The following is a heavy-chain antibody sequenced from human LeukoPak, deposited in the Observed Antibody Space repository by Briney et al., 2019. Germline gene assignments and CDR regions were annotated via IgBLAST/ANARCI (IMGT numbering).Heavy chain of an antibody. D-gene: IGHD3-22*01. J-gene: IGHJ3*02. CDR1: GYTFTSYG. V-gene: IGHV1-18*01. CDR2: ISAYNGNT. Sequence: ASVKVSCKASGYTFTSYGISWVRQAPGQGLEWMGWISAYNGNTNYAQKLQGRVTMTTDTSTSTAYMELRSLRSDDTAVYYCASPSYYYDSSGYQPFDIWGQGTMVTVSS. CDR3: ASPSYYYDSSGYQPFDI.